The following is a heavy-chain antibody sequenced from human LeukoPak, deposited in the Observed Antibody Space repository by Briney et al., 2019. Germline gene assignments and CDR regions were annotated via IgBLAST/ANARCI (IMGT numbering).Heavy chain of an antibody. Sequence: ASVKVSCKASGGTFSSYAISWVRQAPGQGLEWMGIINPSGGSTSYAQKFQGRVTMTRDTSTSTVYMELSSLRSEDTAVYYCARETGHRGEWYFDYWGQGTLVTVSS. V-gene: IGHV1-46*01. CDR1: GGTFSSYA. CDR2: INPSGGST. D-gene: IGHD3-10*01. CDR3: ARETGHRGEWYFDY. J-gene: IGHJ4*02.